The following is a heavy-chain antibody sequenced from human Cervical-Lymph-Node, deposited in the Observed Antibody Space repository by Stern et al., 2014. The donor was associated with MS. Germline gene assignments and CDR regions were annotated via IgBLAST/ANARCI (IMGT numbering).Heavy chain of an antibody. Sequence: VHLVESGAEVKKSGASVKVSCKASGYTFTDYYMYWVRQAPGQGLEWMGWINSNSGGTMYAQKFQGRVTMTRDTSISTVYMELSRLRSDDTAVYYCARQHPRGYYFDYCGQGTLVTVSS. D-gene: IGHD6-13*01. CDR1: GYTFTDYY. V-gene: IGHV1-2*02. CDR3: ARQHPRGYYFDY. CDR2: INSNSGGT. J-gene: IGHJ4*02.